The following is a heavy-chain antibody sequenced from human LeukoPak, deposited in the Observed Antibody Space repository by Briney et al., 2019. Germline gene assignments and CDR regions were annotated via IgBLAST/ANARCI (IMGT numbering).Heavy chain of an antibody. CDR3: AKDGYSSGWWAYYYYYYMDV. CDR1: GFTFSSYG. Sequence: GGSLRLSCAASGFTFSSYGMHWVRQAPGKGLEWVAFIRYDGRNKYYADSVKGRFTISRDNSKNTLYLQMNSLRAEDTAVYYCAKDGYSSGWWAYYYYYYMDVWGKGTTVTISS. V-gene: IGHV3-30*02. CDR2: IRYDGRNK. D-gene: IGHD6-19*01. J-gene: IGHJ6*03.